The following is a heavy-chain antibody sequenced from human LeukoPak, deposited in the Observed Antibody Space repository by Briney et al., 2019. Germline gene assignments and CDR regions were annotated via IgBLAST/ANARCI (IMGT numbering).Heavy chain of an antibody. D-gene: IGHD6-19*01. CDR3: AKPPYTSGWYEYFQH. J-gene: IGHJ1*01. CDR1: GFTFSSYE. Sequence: PGGSLRLSCAASGFTFSSYEMNWVRQAPGKGLEWVSYISSSGSTIYYADSVKGRFTISRDNSKNTLYLHMNSLRVEDTAVYYCAKPPYTSGWYEYFQHWGQGTLVTVSS. V-gene: IGHV3-48*03. CDR2: ISSSGSTI.